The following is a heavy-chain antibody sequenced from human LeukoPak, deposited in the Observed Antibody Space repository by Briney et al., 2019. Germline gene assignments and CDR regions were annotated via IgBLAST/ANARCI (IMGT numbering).Heavy chain of an antibody. CDR2: IHDSGST. D-gene: IGHD1-26*01. CDR1: GGSISSYY. V-gene: IGHV4-59*01. CDR3: ARVGSYCMDV. J-gene: IGHJ6*03. Sequence: PSETLSLTCTVSGGSISSYYRSWIRQPPGKALEWIGYIHDSGSTNYNPSLKSRVTISIDTSKNQFSLKLSSVTAADTAVYYCARVGSYCMDVWGKGSTVTVSS.